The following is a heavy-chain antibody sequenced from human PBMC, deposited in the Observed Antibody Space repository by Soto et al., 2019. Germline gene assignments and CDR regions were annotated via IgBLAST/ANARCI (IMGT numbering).Heavy chain of an antibody. CDR3: AISYYYDSSGYYYVWPY. V-gene: IGHV1-8*01. CDR2: MNPNSGNT. CDR1: GYTFTSYD. J-gene: IGHJ4*02. Sequence: ASVKVSCKXSGYTFTSYDINWVRQATGQGLEWMGWMNPNSGNTGYAQKFQGRVTMTRNTSISTAYMELSSLRSEDTAVYYCAISYYYDSSGYYYVWPYWGQGTLVTVSS. D-gene: IGHD3-22*01.